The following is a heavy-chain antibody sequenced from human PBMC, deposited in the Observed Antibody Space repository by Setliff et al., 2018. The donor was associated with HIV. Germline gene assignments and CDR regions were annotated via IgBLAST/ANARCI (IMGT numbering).Heavy chain of an antibody. CDR2: IDPKSGGT. Sequence: SVKVSCKASGYTFTGYYMHWVRQAPGQGPEWLGRIDPKSGGTRYAQKFQGRVSMTRDTAISTAYMELSRLRSDDSAVYYCARLPFITIFGVLNGDDGFDIWGQGTMVTVSS. CDR1: GYTFTGYY. D-gene: IGHD3-3*01. CDR3: ARLPFITIFGVLNGDDGFDI. V-gene: IGHV1-2*06. J-gene: IGHJ3*02.